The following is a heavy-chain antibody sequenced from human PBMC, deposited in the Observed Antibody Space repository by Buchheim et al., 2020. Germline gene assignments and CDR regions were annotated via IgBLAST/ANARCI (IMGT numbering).Heavy chain of an antibody. CDR2: IWYDGSNK. D-gene: IGHD1-7*01. CDR3: ARGGILPELQPYYYYYGMDV. Sequence: QVQLVESGGGVVQPGRSLRLSCAASGFTFSSYGMHWVRQAPGKGLEWVAVIWYDGSNKYYADSVKGRFTISRDNSKNTLYLQMNSLRAEDTAVYYCARGGILPELQPYYYYYGMDVWGQGTT. J-gene: IGHJ6*02. V-gene: IGHV3-33*01. CDR1: GFTFSSYG.